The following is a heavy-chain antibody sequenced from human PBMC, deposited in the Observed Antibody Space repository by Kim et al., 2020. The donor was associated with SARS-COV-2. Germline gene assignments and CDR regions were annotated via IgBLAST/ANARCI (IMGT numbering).Heavy chain of an antibody. CDR2: ISSSRITI. V-gene: IGHV3-48*02. CDR1: GFTFSIYS. J-gene: IGHJ4*02. Sequence: GGSLRLSCAACGFTFSIYSMNWVQQAPGKGLQWVSYISSSRITIYYADSVKGRFTISRDNTKNSQYLQMKSLRDEDTAVYYCVRFACKCRHDWGQGTLVT. D-gene: IGHD3-16*01. CDR3: VRFACKCRHD.